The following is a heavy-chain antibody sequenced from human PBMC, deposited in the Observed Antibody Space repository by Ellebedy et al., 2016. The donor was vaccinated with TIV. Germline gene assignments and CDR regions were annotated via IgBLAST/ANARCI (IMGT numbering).Heavy chain of an antibody. J-gene: IGHJ6*02. V-gene: IGHV4-34*01. D-gene: IGHD2-21*01. CDR1: GGSFGVYY. CDR2: VNQSGST. CDR3: ARRNCGGDCYGMDV. Sequence: SETLSLTCAVDGGSFGVYYWNWIRQSPGKGLEWIGEVNQSGSTNYNPSLESRVVISVDTSKNQFSLKLTSVTAADTAVYYCARRNCGGDCYGMDVWGQGTTVTVSS.